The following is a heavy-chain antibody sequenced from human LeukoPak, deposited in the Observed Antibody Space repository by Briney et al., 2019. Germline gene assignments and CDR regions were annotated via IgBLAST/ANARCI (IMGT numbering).Heavy chain of an antibody. CDR2: IRYDRSNK. D-gene: IGHD3-22*01. J-gene: IGHJ4*02. Sequence: QPGGSLRLSCAASGFTFSNYGMHWVRQAPGKGLEWVAFIRYDRSNKYVDSVKGRFTISRDNAKNSLYLQMNSLRAEDTAVYYCARGKQGVLYYYDSSGYYYFDYWGQGTLVTVSS. CDR1: GFTFSNYG. CDR3: ARGKQGVLYYYDSSGYYYFDY. V-gene: IGHV3-30*02.